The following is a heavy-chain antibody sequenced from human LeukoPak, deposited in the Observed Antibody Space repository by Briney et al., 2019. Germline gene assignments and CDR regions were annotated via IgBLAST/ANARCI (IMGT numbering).Heavy chain of an antibody. D-gene: IGHD6-19*01. CDR3: ARGPSSGWYYYYYMDV. CDR1: GFTVSSNY. CDR2: IYSGGST. V-gene: IGHV3-66*02. Sequence: GGSLRLSCAASGFTVSSNYMSWVRQAPGKGLEWVSVIYSGGSTYYADSVKGRFTISRDNSKNTLYLQMNSLRAEDTAVYYCARGPSSGWYYYYYMDVWGKGTTVTVSS. J-gene: IGHJ6*03.